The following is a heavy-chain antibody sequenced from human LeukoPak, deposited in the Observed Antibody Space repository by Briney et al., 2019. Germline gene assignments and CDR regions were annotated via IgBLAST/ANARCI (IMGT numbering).Heavy chain of an antibody. V-gene: IGHV4-31*03. CDR2: IYYSGST. CDR1: GGSISSGGYY. D-gene: IGHD3-10*01. Sequence: SQTLSLTCTVSGGSISSGGYYWSWIRQHPGKGLEWIGYIYYSGSTYYNPSLKSRVTISVDTSKNQFSLKLSSVTAADTAVYYCARDLGVHYYGSGSYHSHAFDPWGQGTLVTVSS. CDR3: ARDLGVHYYGSGSYHSHAFDP. J-gene: IGHJ5*02.